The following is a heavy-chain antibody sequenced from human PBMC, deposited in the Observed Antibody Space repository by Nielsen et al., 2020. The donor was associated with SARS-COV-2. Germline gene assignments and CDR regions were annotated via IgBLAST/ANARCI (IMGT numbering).Heavy chain of an antibody. V-gene: IGHV3-23*01. D-gene: IGHD1-14*01. J-gene: IGHJ6*03. CDR1: GFTFSSYA. Sequence: GGSLRLSCAASGFTFSSYAMSWVRQAPGKGLEWVSAISGSGGSTYYADSVKGRFTISRDNSKNTLYLQMNSLRAEDTAVYYCGTLPKGTYYYYYYMDVWGKGTTVTVSS. CDR2: ISGSGGST. CDR3: GTLPKGTYYYYYYMDV.